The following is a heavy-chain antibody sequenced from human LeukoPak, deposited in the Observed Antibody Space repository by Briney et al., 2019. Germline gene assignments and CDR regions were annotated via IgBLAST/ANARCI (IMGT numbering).Heavy chain of an antibody. D-gene: IGHD2-2*01. CDR3: ARYYIVVVPASPNMGHDAFDI. J-gene: IGHJ3*02. V-gene: IGHV1-69*13. CDR2: IIPIFGTA. Sequence: SVKVSCKASGGTFSSYAISWVRQAPGQGLEWMGGIIPIFGTANYAQKFQGRVTITADESTSTAYMELSSLRSEDTAVYYCARYYIVVVPASPNMGHDAFDIWGQGTMVTVSS. CDR1: GGTFSSYA.